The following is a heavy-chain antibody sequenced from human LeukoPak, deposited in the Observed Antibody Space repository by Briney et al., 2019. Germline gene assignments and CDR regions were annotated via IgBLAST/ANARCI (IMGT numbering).Heavy chain of an antibody. D-gene: IGHD6-13*01. J-gene: IGHJ1*01. V-gene: IGHV4-59*01. CDR1: GGSISSYY. Sequence: SETLSLTCTVSGGSISSYYWSWIRQPPGKGLEWIGYIYYSGSTNYNPSLKSRVTISVDTSKNQFSLKLSSVTAADTAAYYCAREAYSSSWYNRRYFQHWGQGTLVTVSS. CDR2: IYYSGST. CDR3: AREAYSSSWYNRRYFQH.